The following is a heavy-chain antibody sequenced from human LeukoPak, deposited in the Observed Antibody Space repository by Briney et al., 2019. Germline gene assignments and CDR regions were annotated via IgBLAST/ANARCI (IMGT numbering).Heavy chain of an antibody. V-gene: IGHV3-11*01. Sequence: GGSLRLSCAASGFTFSDYYMSWIRQAPGKGLEWVSYISSSGSTIYYADSVKGRFTISRDNAKNSLHLQMNRLRVEDTAVYYCVVQAGLTYYDISFDAWGQGTLVTVSS. CDR2: ISSSGSTI. CDR3: VVQAGLTYYDISFDA. CDR1: GFTFSDYY. J-gene: IGHJ5*02. D-gene: IGHD3-9*01.